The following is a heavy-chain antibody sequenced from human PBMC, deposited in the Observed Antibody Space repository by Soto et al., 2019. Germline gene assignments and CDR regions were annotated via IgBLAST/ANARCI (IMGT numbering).Heavy chain of an antibody. V-gene: IGHV4-39*01. CDR2: IYYSGST. Sequence: PSETLSLTCTVSGGSISSSSYYWGWIRQPPGKGLEWIGSIYYSGSTYYNPSLKSRVTISVDTSKNQFSLKLSSVTAADTAVYYCASEMGQHPHSSGFYYYGMDVWGQGTTVTVSS. CDR3: ASEMGQHPHSSGFYYYGMDV. CDR1: GGSISSSSYY. D-gene: IGHD6-19*01. J-gene: IGHJ6*02.